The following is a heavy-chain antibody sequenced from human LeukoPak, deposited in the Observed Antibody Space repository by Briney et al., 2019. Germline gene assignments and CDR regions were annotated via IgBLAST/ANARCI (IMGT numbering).Heavy chain of an antibody. Sequence: QTGGSLRLSCAASGFTFDDYAMHWVRQAPGKGLEWVSGISWNSNSIGYADSVKGRFTISRDNAKNSLYLQMNSLRAEDTALYYCAKAIKGGSYYGSPGVGYFQYWGQGTLVIVSS. J-gene: IGHJ1*01. CDR1: GFTFDDYA. CDR2: ISWNSNSI. V-gene: IGHV3-9*01. CDR3: AKAIKGGSYYGSPGVGYFQY. D-gene: IGHD1-26*01.